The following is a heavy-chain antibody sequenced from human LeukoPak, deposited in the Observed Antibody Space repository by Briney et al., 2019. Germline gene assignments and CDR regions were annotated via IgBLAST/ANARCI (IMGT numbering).Heavy chain of an antibody. CDR1: GGSISSSSYY. V-gene: IGHV4-39*01. CDR3: AKQGRRMGYDFWSGYRHFDY. J-gene: IGHJ4*02. D-gene: IGHD3-3*01. CDR2: IYYTGGT. Sequence: SETLSLTCTVSGGSISSSSYYWGWIRQPPGKGLEWLGSIYYTGGTYYKPSLKSRVTISVDTSKNQFSLKLSSVTAADTAIYYCAKQGRRMGYDFWSGYRHFDYWGQGTLVTVSS.